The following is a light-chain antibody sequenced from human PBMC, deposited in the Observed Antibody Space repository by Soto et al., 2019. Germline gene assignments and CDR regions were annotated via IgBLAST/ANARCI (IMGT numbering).Light chain of an antibody. V-gene: IGKV1-5*03. CDR2: KPS. CDR3: QQYKSSSALT. Sequence: DIQMTQSPSTLSASVGDRVTITCRARQSISSWLAWYQQKPGKAPTLLIYKPSTLESGVPSRFSGSGSGTEFTLTISSLQPDDFATYYCQQYKSSSALTFGGGTKVEIK. J-gene: IGKJ4*01. CDR1: QSISSW.